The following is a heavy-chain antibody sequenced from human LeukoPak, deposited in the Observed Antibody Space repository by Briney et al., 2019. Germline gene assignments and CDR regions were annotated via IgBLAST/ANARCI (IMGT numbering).Heavy chain of an antibody. J-gene: IGHJ4*02. D-gene: IGHD3-16*02. CDR2: IWYDGSNK. CDR1: GFTFSSYG. CDR3: PRGSAAYYCYVWGIYPLDY. V-gene: IGHV3-33*08. Sequence: GGSLRLSCAASGFTFSSYGMHWVRQAPGKGLEWVAVIWYDGSNKYYADSVKGRFTISRDNSKNTLYLQMNSLRAKDTAVSYLPRGSAAYYCYVWGIYPLDYWGQGTLVTVSS.